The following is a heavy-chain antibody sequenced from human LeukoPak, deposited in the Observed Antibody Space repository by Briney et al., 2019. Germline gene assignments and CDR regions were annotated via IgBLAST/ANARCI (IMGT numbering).Heavy chain of an antibody. J-gene: IGHJ6*02. V-gene: IGHV4-39*07. CDR2: IYYSGST. CDR1: GGSISSSSYY. CDR3: ARDVVVVPAAIHYGMDV. Sequence: SETLSLICTVSGGSISSSSYYWGWIRQPPGKGLEWIGSIYYSGSTYYNPSLKSRVTISVDTSKNQFSLNLSSVTAADTAVYYCARDVVVVPAAIHYGMDVWGQGTTVTVSS. D-gene: IGHD2-2*01.